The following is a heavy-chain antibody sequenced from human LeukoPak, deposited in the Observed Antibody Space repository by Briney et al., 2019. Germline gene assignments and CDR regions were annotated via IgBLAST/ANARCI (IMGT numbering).Heavy chain of an antibody. CDR3: ARDRGSSSWYFDY. Sequence: PGRSLRLSCAASGFTFSSYDMHWVRQAPGKGLEWVAVLWYDGNNRYYADSVKGRFTISRDNSKNTLYLQMNSLRAEDTAVYYCARDRGSSSWYFDYWGQGTLVTVSS. CDR1: GFTFSSYD. D-gene: IGHD6-13*01. J-gene: IGHJ4*02. V-gene: IGHV3-33*01. CDR2: LWYDGNNR.